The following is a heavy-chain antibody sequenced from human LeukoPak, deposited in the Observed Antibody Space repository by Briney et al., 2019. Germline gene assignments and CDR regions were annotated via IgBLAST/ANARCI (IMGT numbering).Heavy chain of an antibody. Sequence: GGSLRLSCAASGFTFSSYAMHWVRQAPGKGLEWVAVISYDGSNKYYADSVKGRFTISRDNSKNTLYLQMNSLRAEDTAVYYCARDTFTGGILTMIVVYYYGMDVWGQGTTVTVSS. J-gene: IGHJ6*02. CDR1: GFTFSSYA. CDR3: ARDTFTGGILTMIVVYYYGMDV. CDR2: ISYDGSNK. D-gene: IGHD3-22*01. V-gene: IGHV3-30*04.